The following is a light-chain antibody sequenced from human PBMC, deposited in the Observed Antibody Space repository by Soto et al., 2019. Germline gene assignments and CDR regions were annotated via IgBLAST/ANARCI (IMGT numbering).Light chain of an antibody. CDR3: QQYGSSPRT. J-gene: IGKJ3*01. V-gene: IGKV3-20*01. CDR2: GAS. Sequence: EIVLTQSPGTLSLSPGERATLSCRASQSVSSSYLAWYQQKPGQAPRLLIYGASSRATGIPDRFSGSGSGTDFTLTSSRLDPDDFAVYYCQQYGSSPRTFGPGTKVDIK. CDR1: QSVSSSY.